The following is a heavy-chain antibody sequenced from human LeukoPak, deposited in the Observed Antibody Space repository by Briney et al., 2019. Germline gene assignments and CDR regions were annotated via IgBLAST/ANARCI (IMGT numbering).Heavy chain of an antibody. CDR3: AREYPLMSVTTPRFDS. CDR2: IIPIFGTA. CDR1: GGTFSSYA. V-gene: IGHV1-69*01. J-gene: IGHJ4*02. Sequence: ASVKVSCKASGGTFSSYAISWVRQAPGQGLEWMGGIIPIFGTANYAQRFQGRVTITADESTSTAYMELSSLRSEDTAVYYCAREYPLMSVTTPRFDSWGQGTLVTVSS. D-gene: IGHD3-22*01.